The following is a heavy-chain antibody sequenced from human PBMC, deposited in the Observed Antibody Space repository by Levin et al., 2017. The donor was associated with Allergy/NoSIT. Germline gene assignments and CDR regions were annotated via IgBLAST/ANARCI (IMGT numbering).Heavy chain of an antibody. CDR2: IYYSGST. CDR3: ARGGEPYYYDRSAYMGY. CDR1: GGSISSYY. Sequence: SETLSLTCTVSGGSISSYYWSWIRQPPGKGLEWIGYIYYSGSTNYNPSLKSRVTISVDTSKNQFSLKLSSVTAADTAVYYCARGGEPYYYDRSAYMGYWGQGTLVTVSS. J-gene: IGHJ4*02. D-gene: IGHD3-22*01. V-gene: IGHV4-59*01.